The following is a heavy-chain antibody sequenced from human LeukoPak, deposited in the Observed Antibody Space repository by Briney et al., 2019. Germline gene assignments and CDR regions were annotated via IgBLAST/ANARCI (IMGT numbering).Heavy chain of an antibody. CDR3: ARYIAVAGTYYFDY. CDR1: GGSINSYY. Sequence: SETLSLTCTVSGGSINSYYWSWIRQPPGKGLEWIGYIYYSGSTTYNPSLKSRDTISVDTSKNQCSLKLSSVTAADTAVYYCARYIAVAGTYYFDYWGQGTLVTVSS. D-gene: IGHD6-19*01. V-gene: IGHV4-59*01. CDR2: IYYSGST. J-gene: IGHJ4*02.